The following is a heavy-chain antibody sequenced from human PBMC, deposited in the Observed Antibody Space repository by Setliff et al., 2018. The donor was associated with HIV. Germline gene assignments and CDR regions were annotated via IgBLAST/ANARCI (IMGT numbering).Heavy chain of an antibody. Sequence: ETLSLSCAASGFTFSSYAMSWVRQTPEKGLEWVSIITSGGSTYYADSAKGRFIISRDNSQNTLYLQMNSLRADDTAIYYCAKGFRPVDTALVSGPTYWGQGIRVTVSS. J-gene: IGHJ4*02. V-gene: IGHV3-23*01. CDR2: ITSGGST. CDR1: GFTFSSYA. CDR3: AKGFRPVDTALVSGPTY. D-gene: IGHD5-18*01.